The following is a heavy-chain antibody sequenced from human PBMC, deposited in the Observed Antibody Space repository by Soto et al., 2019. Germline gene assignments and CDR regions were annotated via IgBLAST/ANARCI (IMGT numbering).Heavy chain of an antibody. D-gene: IGHD3-10*01. J-gene: IGHJ5*02. CDR1: GGTFSSYT. Sequence: QVQLVQSGAEVKKPGSSVKVSCKASGGTFSSYTISWVRQAPGQGLEWMGRIIPILGIANYAQKFQGRVTITADKSTSTAYMELSSLRSEDTAVYYCVRTKYYYGSGSYYNVNWFDPWGQGTLVTVSS. CDR3: VRTKYYYGSGSYYNVNWFDP. V-gene: IGHV1-69*02. CDR2: IIPILGIA.